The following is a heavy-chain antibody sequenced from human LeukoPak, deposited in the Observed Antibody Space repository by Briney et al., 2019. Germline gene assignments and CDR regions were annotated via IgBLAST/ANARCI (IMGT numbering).Heavy chain of an antibody. CDR2: ISGDGVSP. Sequence: GGSLRLSCAASGFTFNNYAMTWVRQTPGKGLECVSAISGDGVSPYYADSVRGRFTISRDNSKNTLYLQMNSLRVEDTAVYFCARDPGAFPYFFDCWGQGTLVTVSS. J-gene: IGHJ4*02. D-gene: IGHD4/OR15-4a*01. V-gene: IGHV3-23*01. CDR1: GFTFNNYA. CDR3: ARDPGAFPYFFDC.